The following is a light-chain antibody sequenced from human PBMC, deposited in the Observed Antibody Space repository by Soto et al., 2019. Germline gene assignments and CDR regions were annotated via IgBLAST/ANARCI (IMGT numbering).Light chain of an antibody. CDR3: SSYTSSSPRGYV. V-gene: IGLV2-14*01. J-gene: IGLJ1*01. CDR2: DVS. Sequence: QSALTQPASVSGSPGQSITISCTGTSSDVGGYNYVSWYQQHPGKAPKLMIYDVSNRPSGVSNRFSGSKSGNTASLTISGLHAEDEADYYCSSYTSSSPRGYVFGTGTKLTVL. CDR1: SSDVGGYNY.